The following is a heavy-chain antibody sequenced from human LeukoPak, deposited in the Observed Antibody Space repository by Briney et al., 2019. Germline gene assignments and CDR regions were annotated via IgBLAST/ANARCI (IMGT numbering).Heavy chain of an antibody. D-gene: IGHD5-24*01. CDR2: IIPLCGTA. CDR3: ARMDGDNRIFDY. Sequence: SVKVSCKTSGGTFSSYDTSWVRQAPAQALEGMGGIIPLCGTANHAQKSQARVTITTDESTSTAYMELRSLRSEDTAVYYCARMDGDNRIFDYWGQGTLVTVSS. CDR1: GGTFSSYD. V-gene: IGHV1-69*05. J-gene: IGHJ4*02.